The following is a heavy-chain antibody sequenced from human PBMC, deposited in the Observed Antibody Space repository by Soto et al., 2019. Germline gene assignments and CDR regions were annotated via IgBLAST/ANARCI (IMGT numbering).Heavy chain of an antibody. CDR1: GGAISSGGYY. Sequence: QVQLQESGPGLVKPSQTLSLTCTVSGGAISSGGYYWSWIRQHPGKGLEWIGYIYYSGSTYYNPSLKSRVTISVDTSKNQFSLKLSSVTAADMAVYYCARAVSGYDPADYWGQGTLVTVSS. V-gene: IGHV4-31*03. D-gene: IGHD5-12*01. J-gene: IGHJ4*02. CDR3: ARAVSGYDPADY. CDR2: IYYSGST.